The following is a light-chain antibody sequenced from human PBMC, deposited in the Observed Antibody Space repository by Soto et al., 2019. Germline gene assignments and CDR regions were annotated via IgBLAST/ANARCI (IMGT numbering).Light chain of an antibody. V-gene: IGLV3-21*04. CDR1: NIGSKS. CDR2: YDS. J-gene: IGLJ2*01. Sequence: SYVLTQAPSVSVAPGKTATITCGGNNIGSKSVHWYQQKPGQAPVLVIYYDSDRPSGIPERFSGSNSGSTATLTISRVEAGDEGDYYCQVWDIGSGVAFGGGTKLTVL. CDR3: QVWDIGSGVA.